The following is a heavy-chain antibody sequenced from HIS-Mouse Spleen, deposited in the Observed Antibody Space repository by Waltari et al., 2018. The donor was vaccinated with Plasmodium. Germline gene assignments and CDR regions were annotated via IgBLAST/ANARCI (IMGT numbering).Heavy chain of an antibody. J-gene: IGHJ4*02. CDR1: GFTFSSYA. Sequence: QVQLVESGGGVVQPGRSLSLSCAASGFTFSSYARHWVRQAPGKGLEWVALISYDGSNKYYADSVKGRFTISRDNSKNTLYLQMNSLRAEDTAVYYCARVEGLGHFDYWGQGTLVTVSS. CDR3: ARVEGLGHFDY. V-gene: IGHV3-30-3*01. CDR2: ISYDGSNK. D-gene: IGHD7-27*01.